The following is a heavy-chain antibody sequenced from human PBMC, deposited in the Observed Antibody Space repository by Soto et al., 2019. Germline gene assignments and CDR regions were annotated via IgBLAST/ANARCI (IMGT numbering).Heavy chain of an antibody. CDR2: IFSRGTP. D-gene: IGHD4-17*01. Sequence: QVQLQESGPGLVKPSETLYLTCTVSGVSITDYHWSWIRQSPGRGLEWIGYIFSRGTPNYNPSLKRRVTISVDTSRNQFSLKLNSLTAADTAMYFCAKRFGDYVGWFVPWGQGALVIVSS. CDR1: GVSITDYH. J-gene: IGHJ5*02. CDR3: AKRFGDYVGWFVP. V-gene: IGHV4-59*01.